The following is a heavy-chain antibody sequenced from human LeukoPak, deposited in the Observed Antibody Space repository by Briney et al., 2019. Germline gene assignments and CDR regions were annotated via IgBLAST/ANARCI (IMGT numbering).Heavy chain of an antibody. V-gene: IGHV1-8*01. Sequence: ASVKVSCKASGYTFTSYDINWVRQATGQGLEWMGWMSPNSGNTGYAQKFQGSVTMTRNTSISTAYMELSSLRSEDTAVYYCARGRGAYCGGDCSNFDYWGQGTLVTVSS. CDR2: MSPNSGNT. J-gene: IGHJ4*02. CDR3: ARGRGAYCGGDCSNFDY. CDR1: GYTFTSYD. D-gene: IGHD2-21*02.